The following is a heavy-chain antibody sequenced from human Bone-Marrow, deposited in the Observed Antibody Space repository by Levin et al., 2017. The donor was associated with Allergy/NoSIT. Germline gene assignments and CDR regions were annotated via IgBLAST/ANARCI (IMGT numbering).Heavy chain of an antibody. CDR3: AKDVSRGYSGYGGDY. D-gene: IGHD5-12*01. Sequence: GGSLRLSCAASGFTFSRYAMIWVRQAPGKGLECVSAISESGDRTYYADSVKGRFTISRDTSKNTLYLQMNSLRAEDTAVYYCAKDVSRGYSGYGGDYWGEGTLVTVSS. CDR2: ISESGDRT. V-gene: IGHV3-23*01. CDR1: GFTFSRYA. J-gene: IGHJ4*02.